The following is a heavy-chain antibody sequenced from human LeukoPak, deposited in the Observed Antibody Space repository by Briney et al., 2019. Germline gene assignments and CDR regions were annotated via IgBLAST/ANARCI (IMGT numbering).Heavy chain of an antibody. V-gene: IGHV4-59*03. CDR1: GVSIGAFS. CDR2: VDDTGTA. D-gene: IGHD1-14*01. J-gene: IGHJ3*02. Sequence: SETLSLTCTVSGVSIGAFSWNWIRQSPGKGLEGIGGVDDTGTAKSNPSLKTRVSMSVDRAANQLSLRLTSVTAADTAMFYCARQPRRGVFDIWGQGTVVIVS. CDR3: ARQPRRGVFDI.